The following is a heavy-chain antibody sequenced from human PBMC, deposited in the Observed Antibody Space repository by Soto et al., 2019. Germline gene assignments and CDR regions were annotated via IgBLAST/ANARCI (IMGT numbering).Heavy chain of an antibody. D-gene: IGHD6-13*01. CDR3: VCGSEAKLSSS. Sequence: SVKVSCKDSGGTFSSYRINWVRPAPGQGLEWVGGIVPIYRTADYAQKYQGRVTITADESARTSYMELRSLKSQDTAVYYCVCGSEAKLSSSWGQRSLVTGSA. CDR2: IVPIYRTA. CDR1: GGTFSSYR. J-gene: IGHJ1*01. V-gene: IGHV1-69*13.